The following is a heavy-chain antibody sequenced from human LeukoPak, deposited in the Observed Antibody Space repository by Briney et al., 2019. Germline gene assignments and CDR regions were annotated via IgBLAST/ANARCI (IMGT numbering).Heavy chain of an antibody. J-gene: IGHJ5*02. V-gene: IGHV4-59*01. Sequence: SETLSLTCTVSGGSISSYYWSWIRQPPGKGLEWIGYIYYSGSTNYNPSLKSRVTISVDTSKNQFSLKLSSVTAADTAVYYCARALGYCSGGSCEIWFDPWGQGTLVTVSS. CDR3: ARALGYCSGGSCEIWFDP. CDR1: GGSISSYY. CDR2: IYYSGST. D-gene: IGHD2-15*01.